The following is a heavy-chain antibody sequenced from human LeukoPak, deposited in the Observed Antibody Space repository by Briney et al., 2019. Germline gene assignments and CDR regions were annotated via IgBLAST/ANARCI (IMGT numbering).Heavy chain of an antibody. V-gene: IGHV5-51*01. CDR2: IYPPDSDT. J-gene: IGHJ4*02. D-gene: IGHD6-6*01. CDR3: ATLAYSSSSKVDY. CDR1: GSSFTNYW. Sequence: GESLQISCQVSGSSFTNYWIAWVRQMPGKGLEWMGIIYPPDSDTRYSPSFQGQVTISVDNSVSTAYLQWSSLKASDTAMYFCATLAYSSSSKVDYWGQGTLVTVSS.